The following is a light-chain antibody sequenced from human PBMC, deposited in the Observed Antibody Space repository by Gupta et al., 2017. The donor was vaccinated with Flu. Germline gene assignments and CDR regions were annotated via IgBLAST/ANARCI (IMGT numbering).Light chain of an antibody. CDR2: DAS. V-gene: IGKV1-13*02. CDR3: QKFNS. Sequence: AIQLTQSPSSLSASVGDRVTLTCRASQGLDNGLAWYQQKPGKPPRLLIYDASRLHSGVSSRFSGSGSGTDFTLTISSLQPEDFATYYCQKFNSFGPGTKVDVK. CDR1: QGLDNG. J-gene: IGKJ3*01.